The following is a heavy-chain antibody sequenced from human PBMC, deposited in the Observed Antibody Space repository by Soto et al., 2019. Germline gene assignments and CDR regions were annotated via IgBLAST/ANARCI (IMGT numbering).Heavy chain of an antibody. D-gene: IGHD1-7*01. CDR3: ANYCSFPLELVRFDY. Sequence: EVQLVESGGGLVEPGGSLRLSCAASGFTFTTDWINWVRQAPGKGLEWVGRINSKIDGGTPDFAAPVRGSFAISIDDSKGNLYMQMNRLKTKDTAVYYCANYCSFPLELVRFDYWGLGTLVTVSS. CDR2: INSKIDGGTP. J-gene: IGHJ4*01. CDR1: GFTFTTDW. V-gene: IGHV3-15*07.